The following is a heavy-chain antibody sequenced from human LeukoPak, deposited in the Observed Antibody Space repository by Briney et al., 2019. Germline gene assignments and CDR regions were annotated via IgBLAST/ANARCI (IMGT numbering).Heavy chain of an antibody. CDR1: GGSIGSYY. CDR3: ARGSSYYMDV. CDR2: IYYNGNT. Sequence: SETLSLTCTVSGGSIGSYYWSWIRQPPGKGLEWIAYIYYNGNTNYNPSLKSRVNMSVDTSKKVFSLKMSSVTAADTAVYYCARGSSYYMDVWGKGTTVTVSS. J-gene: IGHJ6*03. D-gene: IGHD3-10*01. V-gene: IGHV4-59*01.